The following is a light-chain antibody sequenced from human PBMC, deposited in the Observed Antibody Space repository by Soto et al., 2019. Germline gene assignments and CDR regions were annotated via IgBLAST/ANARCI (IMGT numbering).Light chain of an antibody. Sequence: QSVLTQPPPVSGAPGQRVTISCTGSSSNIGAGYDVHWYQQLPGTAPKLLIYGNSNRPSGVPDRFSGSKSGTSASLAITGLQAEDEADYYCQSYDSSLSASVVFGGGTKLTVL. V-gene: IGLV1-40*01. J-gene: IGLJ2*01. CDR1: SSNIGAGYD. CDR2: GNS. CDR3: QSYDSSLSASVV.